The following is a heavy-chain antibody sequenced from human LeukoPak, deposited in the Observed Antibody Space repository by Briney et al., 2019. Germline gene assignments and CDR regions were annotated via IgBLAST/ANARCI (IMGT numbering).Heavy chain of an antibody. CDR3: AKDTKSGSSSPLDY. CDR2: ISSSGSTI. J-gene: IGHJ4*02. CDR1: GFTFSSYE. Sequence: GGSLRLSCAASGFTFSSYEMNWVRQAPGKGLEWVSYISSSGSTIYYADSVKGRFTISRDNSKNTLYLQMNSLRAEDTAVYYCAKDTKSGSSSPLDYWGQGTLVTVSS. V-gene: IGHV3-48*03. D-gene: IGHD1-26*01.